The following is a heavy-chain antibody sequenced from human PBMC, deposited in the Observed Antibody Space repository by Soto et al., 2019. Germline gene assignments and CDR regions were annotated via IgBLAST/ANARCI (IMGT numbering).Heavy chain of an antibody. J-gene: IGHJ4*02. D-gene: IGHD2-15*01. CDR1: GGSFSGYF. CDR3: ARAAPRYCSGGSCCSGRDY. CDR2: INHSGST. V-gene: IGHV4-34*01. Sequence: NLSETLSLTRAVYGGSFSGYFWCWILLPPGKGLEWIGEINHSGSTNYNPSLKSRVTISVDTSKNQFSLKLSSVTAADTAVYYCARAAPRYCSGGSCCSGRDYWGQGTLVTVS.